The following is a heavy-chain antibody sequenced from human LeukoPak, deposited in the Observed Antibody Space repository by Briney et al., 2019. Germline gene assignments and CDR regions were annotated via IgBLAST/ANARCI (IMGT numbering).Heavy chain of an antibody. V-gene: IGHV4-34*01. CDR1: GGSFSGYY. Sequence: SETLSLTCAVYGGSFSGYYWSWIRQPSGKGLEWIGEINHSGSTNYNPSLKSRVTISVDTSKNQFSLKLSSVTAADTAVYYCARGVGDYGDYFGFDYWGQGTLVTVSS. J-gene: IGHJ4*02. CDR2: INHSGST. CDR3: ARGVGDYGDYFGFDY. D-gene: IGHD4-17*01.